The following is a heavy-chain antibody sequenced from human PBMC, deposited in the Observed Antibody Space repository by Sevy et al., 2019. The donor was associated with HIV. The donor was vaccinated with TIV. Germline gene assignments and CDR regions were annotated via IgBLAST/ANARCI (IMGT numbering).Heavy chain of an antibody. V-gene: IGHV3-74*01. CDR1: GFTVSSNW. J-gene: IGHJ4*02. CDR3: VKSVGVSRGFDY. Sequence: GGSLRLSCAASGFTVSSNWLHWVRQAPGKGLVWVSRINSDGSSTTYADSVKGRFTISRDNAKNTLYLQMNSLRAEDTAVYYCVKSVGVSRGFDYWGQGTLVTVSS. CDR2: INSDGSST. D-gene: IGHD1-26*01.